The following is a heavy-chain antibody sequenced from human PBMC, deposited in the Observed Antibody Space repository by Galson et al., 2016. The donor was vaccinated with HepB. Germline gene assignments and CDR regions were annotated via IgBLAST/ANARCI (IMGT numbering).Heavy chain of an antibody. Sequence: SLRHSCATSGFTFSDYPMNWVRQAPGKGLQWVSTISARADGPPYEDSVRGRFTISRDNSKNTLSLQMNNLGAEDTALYFCVRDNFADYWGQGTLVTVSS. CDR2: ISARADGP. CDR1: GFTFSDYP. D-gene: IGHD4-23*01. J-gene: IGHJ4*02. V-gene: IGHV3-23*01. CDR3: VRDNFADY.